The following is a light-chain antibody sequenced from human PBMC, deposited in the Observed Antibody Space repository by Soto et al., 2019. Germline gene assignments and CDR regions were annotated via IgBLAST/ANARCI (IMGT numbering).Light chain of an antibody. CDR2: GAS. J-gene: IGKJ2*01. CDR1: QSVSSN. Sequence: EIVMTQSPATLSVSPGERATLSCRASQSVSSNLVWYQQKPGQAPRLLIYGASTRATGIPARFSGSGSGTDFTLTISSLQSEDFAVYSCQQYNNWPRTFGQGTKLEIQ. CDR3: QQYNNWPRT. V-gene: IGKV3-15*01.